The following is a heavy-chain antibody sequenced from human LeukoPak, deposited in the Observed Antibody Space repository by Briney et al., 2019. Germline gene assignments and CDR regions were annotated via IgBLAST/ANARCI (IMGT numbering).Heavy chain of an antibody. Sequence: PGGSLRLSCAASGFTFSSYAMHWVRQAPRQGLEWVAVISYDGSNKYYADSVKGRFTISRDNSKNTLYLQMNSLRAEDTAVYYCARDDIDYGDTKEARENYYYYYGMDVWGQGTTVTVSS. CDR1: GFTFSSYA. D-gene: IGHD4-17*01. V-gene: IGHV3-30-3*01. CDR2: ISYDGSNK. CDR3: ARDDIDYGDTKEARENYYYYYGMDV. J-gene: IGHJ6*02.